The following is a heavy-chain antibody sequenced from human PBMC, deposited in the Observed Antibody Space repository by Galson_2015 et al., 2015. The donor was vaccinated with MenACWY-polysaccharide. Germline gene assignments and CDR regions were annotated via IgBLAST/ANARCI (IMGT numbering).Heavy chain of an antibody. CDR2: TYTSGST. CDR1: GGSISSGSYY. CDR3: ARGRYSRIDP. V-gene: IGHV4-61*02. D-gene: IGHD1-26*01. J-gene: IGHJ5*02. Sequence: TLSLTCTVSGGSISSGSYYWSWIRQPAGKGLEWIGRTYTSGSTNYNPSLKSRVTISEDTSKNQFSLKLSSVTAADTAVYYCARGRYSRIDPWGQGTLVTVSS.